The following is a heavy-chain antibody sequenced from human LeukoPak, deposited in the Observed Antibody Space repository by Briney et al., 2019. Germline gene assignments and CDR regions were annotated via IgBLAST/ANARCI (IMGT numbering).Heavy chain of an antibody. V-gene: IGHV3-21*01. CDR3: ARGRRRIAAAGATPPAPYFDY. CDR2: ISSSSSYI. CDR1: GFIFSSYT. D-gene: IGHD6-13*01. Sequence: GASLRLSCAASGFIFSSYTMNWVRQAPRKGLEWVSSISSSSSYIYYADSVKGRFTISRDNAKNSLYLQMNSLRAEDTAVYYCARGRRRIAAAGATPPAPYFDYWGQGTLVTVSS. J-gene: IGHJ4*02.